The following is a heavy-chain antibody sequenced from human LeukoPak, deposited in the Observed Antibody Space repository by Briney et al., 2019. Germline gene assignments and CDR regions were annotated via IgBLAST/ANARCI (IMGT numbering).Heavy chain of an antibody. J-gene: IGHJ4*02. D-gene: IGHD6-13*01. Sequence: GGSLRLSCAASGFTFSSYEMNWVRQAPGKGLEWVSAISGSDDSTYYADSVEGRFTISRDNSKNTVYLQMNSLRAEGTAVYYCAKLRSGGPAAGNYWGQGTLVTVSS. CDR3: AKLRSGGPAAGNY. CDR1: GFTFSSYE. V-gene: IGHV3-23*01. CDR2: ISGSDDST.